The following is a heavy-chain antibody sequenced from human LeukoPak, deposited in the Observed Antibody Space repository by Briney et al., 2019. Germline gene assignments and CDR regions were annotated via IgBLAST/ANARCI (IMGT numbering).Heavy chain of an antibody. CDR2: INHSGST. V-gene: IGHV4-34*01. J-gene: IGHJ6*02. D-gene: IGHD3-9*01. CDR1: GGSFSGYY. Sequence: SETLSLTCAVYGGSFSGYYWSWIRQPPGKGLEWIGEINHSGSTNYNPSLKSRVTISVDTSKNQFSLKLSSVTAADTAVYYCARGGTDIFTGYYMGPGRYYYGMDVWGQGTTVTVSS. CDR3: ARGGTDIFTGYYMGPGRYYYGMDV.